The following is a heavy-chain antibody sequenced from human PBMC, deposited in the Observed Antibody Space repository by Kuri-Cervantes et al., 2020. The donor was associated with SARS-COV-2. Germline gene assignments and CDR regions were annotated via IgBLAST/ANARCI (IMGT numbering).Heavy chain of an antibody. J-gene: IGHJ5*02. V-gene: IGHV4-34*01. Sequence: SQTLSLTCAVYGGSLSGYYWSWIRQPPGKGLEWIGSIYHSGSTYYNPSLKSRVIISVDTSKNQFSLKLTSVTAADTAVYYCARVTDYDFWTGRNWFDPWGQGTLVTVSS. CDR1: GGSLSGYY. CDR2: IYHSGST. D-gene: IGHD3-3*01. CDR3: ARVTDYDFWTGRNWFDP.